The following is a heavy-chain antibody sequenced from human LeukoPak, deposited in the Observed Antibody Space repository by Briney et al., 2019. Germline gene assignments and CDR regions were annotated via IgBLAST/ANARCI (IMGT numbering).Heavy chain of an antibody. V-gene: IGHV3-74*01. CDR2: INGDASST. Sequence: GGSLRLSCAASGFTFSRDWIHWVRQAPGKGLVWVSRINGDASSTAYADSVKGRFTISRDNAKNTLYLQMNSLRAEDTAVYYCAKSGCSSTSCYGLFSGWFDPWGQGTLVTVSS. CDR3: AKSGCSSTSCYGLFSGWFDP. CDR1: GFTFSRDW. D-gene: IGHD2-2*01. J-gene: IGHJ5*02.